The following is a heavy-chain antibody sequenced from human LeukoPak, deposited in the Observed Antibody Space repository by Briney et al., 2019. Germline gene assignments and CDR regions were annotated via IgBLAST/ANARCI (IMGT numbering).Heavy chain of an antibody. J-gene: IGHJ5*02. D-gene: IGHD2-2*02. CDR3: ARGLARYCSSTSCYKRWLEP. CDR2: IIHGGST. Sequence: SETLSLTCADYGGSFSGYYWNWIRQPPAKGLEWIGEIIHGGSTDYNPSLKSRVTISVAPSKHQLPLKLSSVTDEDTAVYYCARGLARYCSSTSCYKRWLEPWGQGPLVTVFS. V-gene: IGHV4-34*01. CDR1: GGSFSGYY.